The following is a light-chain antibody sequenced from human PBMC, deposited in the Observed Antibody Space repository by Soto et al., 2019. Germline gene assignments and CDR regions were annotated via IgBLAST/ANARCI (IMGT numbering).Light chain of an antibody. J-gene: IGKJ2*01. CDR3: KQYNIYPYS. Sequence: DIQMTQSPSTLSASVGDRVTITCRASQSISSWLDWYQQKPGKAPKLLIYKASSLESGVPSRFSGSGSGTEFTLTIIRLQPDDFATDYCKQYNIYPYSFGQGTKQEIK. CDR1: QSISSW. CDR2: KAS. V-gene: IGKV1-5*03.